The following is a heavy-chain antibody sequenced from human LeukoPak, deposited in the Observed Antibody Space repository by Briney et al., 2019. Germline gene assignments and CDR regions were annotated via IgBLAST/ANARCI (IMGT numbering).Heavy chain of an antibody. D-gene: IGHD1-26*01. Sequence: SETLSLTCTVSGGSISSYYWSWIRQPPGKGLEWIGYIYYSGSTNYNPSLKSRVTISVDMSKNQFSLKLNSVTAADTAVYYCARSWARGSGSYSSPRTMSAFDIWGQGTMVTVSS. CDR1: GGSISSYY. CDR3: ARSWARGSGSYSSPRTMSAFDI. CDR2: IYYSGST. J-gene: IGHJ3*02. V-gene: IGHV4-59*01.